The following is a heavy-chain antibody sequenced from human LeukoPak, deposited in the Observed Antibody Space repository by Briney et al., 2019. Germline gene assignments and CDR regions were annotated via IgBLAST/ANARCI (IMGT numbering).Heavy chain of an antibody. J-gene: IGHJ4*02. Sequence: GASVKVSCKASGYTFTSYYMHWVRQAPGQGLEWVGIINPSGGSTSYAQKFQGRVTMTRDTSTSTVYMELSSLRSEDTAVYYCARDYYYDSSGYYYVANYFDYWGQGTLVTVSS. CDR3: ARDYYYDSSGYYYVANYFDY. CDR2: INPSGGST. D-gene: IGHD3-22*01. V-gene: IGHV1-46*01. CDR1: GYTFTSYY.